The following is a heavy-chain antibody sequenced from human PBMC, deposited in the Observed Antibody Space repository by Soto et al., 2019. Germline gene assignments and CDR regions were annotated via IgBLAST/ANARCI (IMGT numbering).Heavy chain of an antibody. Sequence: QVPLVQSGAEVKKPGSSVKVSCKASGGTFSSYAISWVRQAPGQGLEWMGGIIPIFGTANYAQKFQGRVTITADESTSTAYMELSSLRSEDTAVYYCARDIPYYDSSGYYYYYGMDVWGQGTTVTVSS. CDR2: IIPIFGTA. CDR3: ARDIPYYDSSGYYYYYGMDV. CDR1: GGTFSSYA. D-gene: IGHD3-22*01. V-gene: IGHV1-69*01. J-gene: IGHJ6*02.